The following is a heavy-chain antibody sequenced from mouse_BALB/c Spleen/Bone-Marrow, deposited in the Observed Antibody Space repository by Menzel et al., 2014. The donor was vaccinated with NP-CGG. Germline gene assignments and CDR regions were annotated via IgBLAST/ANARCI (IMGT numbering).Heavy chain of an antibody. CDR2: IDPANGNT. CDR3: ARYYYAMDY. J-gene: IGHJ4*01. Sequence: VQLKESGAELVKPGASVKLSCTASGINIKDTYMHWVKQRPEQGLEWIGRIDPANGNTKYDPKFQGKATITADTSSNTAYLQLSSLTSEDTAVYYFARYYYAMDYWGQGTSVTVSS. CDR1: GINIKDTY. V-gene: IGHV14-3*02.